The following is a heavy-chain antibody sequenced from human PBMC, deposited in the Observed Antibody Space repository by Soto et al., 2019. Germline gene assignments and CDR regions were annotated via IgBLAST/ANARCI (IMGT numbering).Heavy chain of an antibody. CDR3: ARDGSTSWYSYDYHGMDV. CDR2: INLDGSEK. J-gene: IGHJ6*04. Sequence: EVQLVESGGGLVQPGGSLRLSCAASGFTFRTYWLSWVRQVPGKGLEWVANINLDGSEKNYVDSVKGRFTISRDNARNSLYLQMSSLRAEDTALYYCARDGSTSWYSYDYHGMDVWGKGTKVTVSS. CDR1: GFTFRTYW. D-gene: IGHD5-18*01. V-gene: IGHV3-7*05.